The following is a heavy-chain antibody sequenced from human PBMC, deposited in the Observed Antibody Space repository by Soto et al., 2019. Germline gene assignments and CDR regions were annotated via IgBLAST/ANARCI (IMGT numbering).Heavy chain of an antibody. Sequence: GESLKISCAGSGFPFNNYAINWVRQGPGKGLEWVAASTGPGGSTYNEDSVKGRFTVSRDNSKKTVYLQLDGLRAEDTAVYYCGKGHRDYQGDYNYYGMDIWGQGTTVTVSS. CDR1: GFPFNNYA. CDR2: STGPGGST. V-gene: IGHV3-23*01. CDR3: GKGHRDYQGDYNYYGMDI. D-gene: IGHD3-10*01. J-gene: IGHJ6*02.